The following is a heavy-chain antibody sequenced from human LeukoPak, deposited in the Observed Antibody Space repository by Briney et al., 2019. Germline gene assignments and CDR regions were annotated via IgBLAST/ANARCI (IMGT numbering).Heavy chain of an antibody. D-gene: IGHD6-13*01. CDR1: GFTFSSYA. J-gene: IGHJ4*02. V-gene: IGHV3-30-3*01. CDR2: ISYDGSNK. CDR3: KSGGAAPGNFDY. Sequence: PGGSLRLSCAASGFTFSSYAMHWVRQAPGKGLEWVAVISYDGSNKYYADSVKGRFTISRDNAKNSLYLQMNSLGVEDTAVYYCKSGGAAPGNFDYWGQGALVTVSS.